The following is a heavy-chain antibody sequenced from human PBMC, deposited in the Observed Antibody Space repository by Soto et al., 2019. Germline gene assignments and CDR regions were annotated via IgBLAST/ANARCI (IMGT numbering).Heavy chain of an antibody. J-gene: IGHJ4*02. CDR2: INGDGSST. Sequence: EVQLVESGGGLVQPGGSLRLSCAASGFTFSNYWMHWVRLAPGKGLDWVSRINGDGSSTSYADSVKGRFTISRDSSTNTLYLQMNSLRVEDTAVYYCARAQWQHTFDYWGQGTLVTVSS. D-gene: IGHD6-19*01. CDR3: ARAQWQHTFDY. V-gene: IGHV3-74*01. CDR1: GFTFSNYW.